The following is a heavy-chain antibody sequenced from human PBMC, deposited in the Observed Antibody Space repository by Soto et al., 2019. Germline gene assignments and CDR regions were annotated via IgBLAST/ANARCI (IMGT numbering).Heavy chain of an antibody. CDR2: INSDGSST. D-gene: IGHD3-3*01. J-gene: IGHJ6*02. V-gene: IGHV3-74*01. CDR1: GFTFSSYW. CDR3: ARDREPAYFWSGIYYYYGMDV. Sequence: PGGSLRLSCAASGFTFSSYWMHWVRQAPGKGLVWVSRINSDGSSTSYADSVKGRFTISRDNAKNTLYLQMNSLRAEDTAVYYCARDREPAYFWSGIYYYYGMDVWGQGTTVTVSS.